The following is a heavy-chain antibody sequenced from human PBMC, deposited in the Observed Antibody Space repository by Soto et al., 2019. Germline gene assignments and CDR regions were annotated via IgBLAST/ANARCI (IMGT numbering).Heavy chain of an antibody. CDR2: IYYSGST. CDR1: GGSISSGDYY. D-gene: IGHD3-22*01. V-gene: IGHV4-30-4*01. J-gene: IGHJ6*02. Sequence: QVQLQESGPGLVKPSQTLSLTCTVSGGSISSGDYYWRWIRQPPGKGMEWIGYIYYSGSTYYHPSLQTRVTITVDTSHNLFCLQLSSVTAADTAVYYCATNDYYDSRGLYGIDDWGQGTTVTVAS. CDR3: ATNDYYDSRGLYGIDD.